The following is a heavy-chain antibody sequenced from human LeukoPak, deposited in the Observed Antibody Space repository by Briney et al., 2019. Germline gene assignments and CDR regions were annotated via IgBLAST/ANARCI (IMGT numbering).Heavy chain of an antibody. CDR1: GLSLSSYE. CDR2: ISGDSTTI. J-gene: IGHJ1*01. CDR3: VPPAAGLRRTISTEYFQH. D-gene: IGHD6-13*01. V-gene: IGHV3-48*03. Sequence: GGSLRLSCAAAGLSLSSYEMYWVRQAPGKGLEWGSYISGDSTTIYYADSVKGRFTISRDNAKNSLYLRMDSLRAEDTAIYYCVPPAAGLRRTISTEYFQHWGPGTLVTVSS.